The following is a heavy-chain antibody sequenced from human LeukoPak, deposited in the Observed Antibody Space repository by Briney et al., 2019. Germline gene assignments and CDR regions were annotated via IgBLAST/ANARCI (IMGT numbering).Heavy chain of an antibody. J-gene: IGHJ3*02. CDR1: GYTFTGYY. Sequence: ASVKVSCKASGYTFTGYYMHWVRQAPGQGLEWMGWINPNSGGTNYARKFQGRVTMTRDTSISTAYMELSRLRSDDTAVYYCARDNSVVVVIPDAFDIWGQGTMVTVSS. D-gene: IGHD3-22*01. V-gene: IGHV1-2*02. CDR2: INPNSGGT. CDR3: ARDNSVVVVIPDAFDI.